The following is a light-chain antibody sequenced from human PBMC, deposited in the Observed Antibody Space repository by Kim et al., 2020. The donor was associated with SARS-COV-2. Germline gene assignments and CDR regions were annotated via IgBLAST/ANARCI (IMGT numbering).Light chain of an antibody. CDR1: QSVGSN. CDR3: QKYNNWPPYT. V-gene: IGKV3-15*01. J-gene: IGKJ2*01. Sequence: EIVMSQPPATLSVSPGEGVALSCRASQSVGSNLAWYQQKPGRAPRLLIYGASTRATGIPARFSGSGSGTEFTLTVSSLQSEDFAVYYCQKYNNWPPYTFGQGTTL. CDR2: GAS.